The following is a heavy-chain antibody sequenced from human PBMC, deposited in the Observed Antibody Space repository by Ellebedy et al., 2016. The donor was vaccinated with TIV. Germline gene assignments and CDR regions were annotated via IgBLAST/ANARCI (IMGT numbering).Heavy chain of an antibody. CDR2: IYYSGST. Sequence: SETLSLTXTVSGGSISTTSYDWVSIRQPPGKGLDWIGSIYYSGSTYYNPSLKSRVTISVDTSKNQFSLKLNSVTAADTAVYYCASDSSSWFSWGQGTLVTVSS. J-gene: IGHJ4*02. D-gene: IGHD6-13*01. V-gene: IGHV4-39*01. CDR1: GGSISTTSYD. CDR3: ASDSSSWFS.